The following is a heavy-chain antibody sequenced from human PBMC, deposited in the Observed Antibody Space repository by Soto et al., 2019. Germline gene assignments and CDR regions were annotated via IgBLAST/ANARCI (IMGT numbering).Heavy chain of an antibody. CDR3: AKDPVTTTLYYYYYGMDV. CDR1: GFTFDDYA. CDR2: ISWNSGSI. Sequence: EVQLVESGGGLVQPGRSLRLSCAASGFTFDDYAMHWVRQAPGKGLEWVSGISWNSGSIGYADSVKGRFTISRDNAKNSLYLQMNSLRAEDTAVYYCAKDPVTTTLYYYYYGMDVWGQGTTVTVSS. D-gene: IGHD4-17*01. J-gene: IGHJ6*02. V-gene: IGHV3-9*01.